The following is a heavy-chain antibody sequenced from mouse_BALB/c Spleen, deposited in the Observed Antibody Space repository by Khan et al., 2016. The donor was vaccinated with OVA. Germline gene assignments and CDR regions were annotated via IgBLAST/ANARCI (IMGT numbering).Heavy chain of an antibody. J-gene: IGHJ4*01. Sequence: VQLQLSGAELVRPGASVKISCKAFGYTFTNHHINWVKQRPGQGLDWIGYINPYNDYTTYNQKFKGKATLTVDKSSSTAYMELSSLTAEDSSVYYYSRSRGIYYGNHHAMDYWGQGTSVTVSS. V-gene: IGHV1S45*01. CDR3: SRSRGIYYGNHHAMDY. CDR2: INPYNDYT. CDR1: GYTFTNHH. D-gene: IGHD2-1*01.